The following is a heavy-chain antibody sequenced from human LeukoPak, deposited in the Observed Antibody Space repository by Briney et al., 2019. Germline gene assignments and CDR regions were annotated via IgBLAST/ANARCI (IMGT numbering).Heavy chain of an antibody. CDR1: GFTFSSYG. V-gene: IGHV3-48*02. CDR3: ARSYGGYTDS. J-gene: IGHJ4*02. D-gene: IGHD5-12*01. Sequence: GGSLRLSCAASGFTFSSYGMNWVRQAPGKGLEWVSYISSSSSTIYYADSVKGRFTISRDNAKNSLYLQMNSQRDEDTAVYYCARSYGGYTDSWGQGTLVTVSS. CDR2: ISSSSSTI.